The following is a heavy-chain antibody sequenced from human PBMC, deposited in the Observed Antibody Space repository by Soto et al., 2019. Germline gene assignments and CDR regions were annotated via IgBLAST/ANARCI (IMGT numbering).Heavy chain of an antibody. J-gene: IGHJ4*02. Sequence: PSETLSLPCSVSGGSPNNHYWSWIRQPPGKGLEWLGYVYYNGITNYNPSLKSRVTMSVDTSKNQLSRNLPSLPAAHTAIYYRTRASSYSENLCPEALLTISS. CDR2: VYYNGIT. D-gene: IGHD1-26*01. CDR1: GGSPNNHY. CDR3: TRASSYSEN. V-gene: IGHV4-59*11.